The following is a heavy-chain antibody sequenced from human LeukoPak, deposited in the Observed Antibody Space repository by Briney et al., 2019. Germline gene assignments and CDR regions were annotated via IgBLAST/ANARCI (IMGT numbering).Heavy chain of an antibody. V-gene: IGHV3-23*01. J-gene: IGHJ4*02. D-gene: IGHD3-3*02. CDR1: GFSVSSLY. Sequence: GGSLRLSCAASGFSVSSLYMSWVRPAPGKGLEWVSAISGSGGNTYYADSVKGRFTISRDNSKNTLYLQMDSLRADDTAVYYCAKAAFSRTSYFDYWGQGTLVTASS. CDR3: AKAAFSRTSYFDY. CDR2: ISGSGGNT.